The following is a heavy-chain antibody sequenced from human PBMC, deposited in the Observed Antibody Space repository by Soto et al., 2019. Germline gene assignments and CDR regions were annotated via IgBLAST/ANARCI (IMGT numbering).Heavy chain of an antibody. Sequence: SVKVSCKASGGTFSSYAISWVRQAPGQGLEWMGGIIPIFGTANYAQKFQGRVTITADESTSTAYMELSSLRSEDTAVYYCADYDSSGWYPRGGYYGMDVWGQGTTVTVSS. J-gene: IGHJ6*02. CDR3: ADYDSSGWYPRGGYYGMDV. D-gene: IGHD6-19*01. V-gene: IGHV1-69*13. CDR1: GGTFSSYA. CDR2: IIPIFGTA.